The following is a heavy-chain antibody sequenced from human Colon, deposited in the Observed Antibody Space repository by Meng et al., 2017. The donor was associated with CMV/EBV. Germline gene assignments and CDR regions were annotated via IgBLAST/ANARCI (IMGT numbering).Heavy chain of an antibody. CDR2: ITHTSDT. CDR1: GFTFSSYS. D-gene: IGHD4-11*01. Sequence: GGSLRLSCSTSGFTFSSYSLNWVRQAPGKGLEWVSSITHTSDTYYADSLKGRFTLSRDNAQNSVYLQMDSLTAEDTAIYYCARMGTSNLHDAFDLWGRGTLVTVSS. J-gene: IGHJ3*01. CDR3: ARMGTSNLHDAFDL. V-gene: IGHV3-21*06.